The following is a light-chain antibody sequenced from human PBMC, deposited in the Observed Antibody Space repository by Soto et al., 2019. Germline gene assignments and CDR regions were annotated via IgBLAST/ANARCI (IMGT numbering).Light chain of an antibody. CDR1: GSDVGGYDY. V-gene: IGLV2-14*01. J-gene: IGLJ1*01. Sequence: QSALTQPASVSGSPGQSITISCTGTGSDVGGYDYVSWYQHHPGKAPKVMIYAVTNRPSGVSNRCSGSKSGNTASLTISGLLAEDEADYYCSSYTSSSTYVFGTGTKVTVL. CDR3: SSYTSSSTYV. CDR2: AVT.